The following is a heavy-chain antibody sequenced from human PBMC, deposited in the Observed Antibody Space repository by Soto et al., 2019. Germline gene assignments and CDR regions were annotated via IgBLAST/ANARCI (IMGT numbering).Heavy chain of an antibody. CDR3: ARGDCSSTSCYPLYFDY. D-gene: IGHD2-2*01. CDR2: ISSNSNYM. Sequence: EVQLVESGGGLVKPGGSLRLSCAASGFTFSSYSMNWVRQAPGKGLEWVSSISSNSNYMYYADSVKSRFTISRDNAKNSLYLQMNSLRAEDTAVYYCARGDCSSTSCYPLYFDYWGQGTLVTVSS. J-gene: IGHJ4*02. CDR1: GFTFSSYS. V-gene: IGHV3-21*01.